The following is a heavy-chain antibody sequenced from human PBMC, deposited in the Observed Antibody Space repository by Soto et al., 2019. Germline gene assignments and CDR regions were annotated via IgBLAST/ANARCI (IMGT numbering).Heavy chain of an antibody. CDR1: GGSISSYY. CDR3: ARVISSSWYLWFDP. CDR2: IYYSGST. Sequence: SETLSLTCTVSGGSISSYYWSWIRQPPGKGLEWIGYIYYSGSTNYNPSLKSRDNKSVDTSKNQFSMKISSVTAADTAVYYCARVISSSWYLWFDPWGQGTLVTVSS. D-gene: IGHD6-13*01. V-gene: IGHV4-59*01. J-gene: IGHJ5*02.